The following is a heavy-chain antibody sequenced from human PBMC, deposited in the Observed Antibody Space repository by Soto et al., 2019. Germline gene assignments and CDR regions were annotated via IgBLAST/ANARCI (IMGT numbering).Heavy chain of an antibody. J-gene: IGHJ4*02. CDR1: GFTFNIYG. CDR2: ISYDGSNQ. Sequence: GGSLRLSCASSGFTFNIYGMHWVRQAPDKGLEWVALISYDGSNQYYADSVKGRFTISRDNSKNTLFLQMNSLRADDTAVYYCAKDQASGQGSFDSWGQGTLVTVSS. V-gene: IGHV3-30*18. CDR3: AKDQASGQGSFDS.